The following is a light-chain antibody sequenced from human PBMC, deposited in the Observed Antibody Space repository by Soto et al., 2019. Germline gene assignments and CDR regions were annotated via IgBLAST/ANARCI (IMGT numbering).Light chain of an antibody. CDR3: QQYASSPIT. CDR1: QSVTSDY. V-gene: IGKV3-20*01. Sequence: IVLTQSPGTLSLSPGERVTLSCRASQSVTSDYIAWYRQKPGQAPRLLIYRASWRAAGTPDRFSGSGSGTDFTLTISRLEHEDFAVYHCQQYASSPITFGGGTKVEIK. CDR2: RAS. J-gene: IGKJ4*01.